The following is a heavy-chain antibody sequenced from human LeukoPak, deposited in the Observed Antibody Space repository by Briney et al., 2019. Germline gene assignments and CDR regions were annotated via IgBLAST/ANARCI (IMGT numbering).Heavy chain of an antibody. Sequence: PGGSLRLSCTASGFTFGDYAMSWVRQAPGKGLEYVSAISSNGGSTYYANSVKGRFTISRDNSKNTLYLQVGSLRAEDMAVYYCARDQKMAGGYDRLGYWGQGTLVTVSS. J-gene: IGHJ4*02. CDR3: ARDQKMAGGYDRLGY. V-gene: IGHV3-64*01. CDR2: ISSNGGST. CDR1: GFTFGDYA. D-gene: IGHD5-12*01.